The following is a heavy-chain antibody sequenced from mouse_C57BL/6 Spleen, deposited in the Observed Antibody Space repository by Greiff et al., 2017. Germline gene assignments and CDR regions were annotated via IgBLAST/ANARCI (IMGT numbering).Heavy chain of an antibody. CDR3: ARDGTGIDY. CDR1: GFTFSDYY. Sequence: EVQLVESEGGLVQPGSSMKLSCTASGFTFSDYYMAWVRQVPEKGLEWGANINYDGSSTYYLDSLKSRFIISRDNAKNILYLQMSSLKSEDTATYYCARDGTGIDYWGQGTTLTVSS. V-gene: IGHV5-16*01. D-gene: IGHD4-1*01. J-gene: IGHJ2*01. CDR2: INYDGSST.